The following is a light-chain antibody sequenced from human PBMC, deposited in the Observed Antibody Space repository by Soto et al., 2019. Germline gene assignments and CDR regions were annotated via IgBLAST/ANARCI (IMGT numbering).Light chain of an antibody. J-gene: IGLJ1*01. Sequence: QSALTQPPSASGTPGQRVTISCFGSSSKIGSNTVNWYQQLPGTAPKLLIYSNNQRPSGVPDRFSGSKSGTSASLAISGLQSEDEADYYCAAWDDSLNGYVFGTGTKVTVL. CDR2: SNN. V-gene: IGLV1-44*01. CDR3: AAWDDSLNGYV. CDR1: SSKIGSNT.